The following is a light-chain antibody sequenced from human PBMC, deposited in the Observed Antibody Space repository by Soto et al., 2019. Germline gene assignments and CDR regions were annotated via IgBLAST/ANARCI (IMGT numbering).Light chain of an antibody. Sequence: QSALTQPPSASGSPGQSVTISCTGTSSDLGAYNYVSWYQQHPGKAPKLLIYEVSKRPSGVPDRFSGSKSGNTASLTVSGLQAEDEADYYCSSYAGSNIVVFGGGTKVTVL. CDR2: EVS. CDR1: SSDLGAYNY. J-gene: IGLJ2*01. V-gene: IGLV2-8*01. CDR3: SSYAGSNIVV.